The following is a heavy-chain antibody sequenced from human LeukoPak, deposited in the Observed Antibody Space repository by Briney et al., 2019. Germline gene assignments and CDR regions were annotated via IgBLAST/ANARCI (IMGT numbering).Heavy chain of an antibody. J-gene: IGHJ3*02. Sequence: SETLSLTCTFSGGSLSSGGYYWSWIRQHPGKGLEWIGYIYYSGSTYYNPSLKSRVTISVDTSKNQFSLKLSSVTAADTAVYYCAREYCSSTSCSPVDIWGQGTMVTVSS. V-gene: IGHV4-31*03. CDR2: IYYSGST. CDR1: GGSLSSGGYY. D-gene: IGHD2-2*01. CDR3: AREYCSSTSCSPVDI.